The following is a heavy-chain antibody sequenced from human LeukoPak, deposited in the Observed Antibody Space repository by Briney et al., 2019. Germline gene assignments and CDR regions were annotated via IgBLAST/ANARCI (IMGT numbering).Heavy chain of an antibody. CDR1: GFTFNNYA. Sequence: GGSLRLSCAASGFTFNNYAMSWVRQAPGKGLEWVSAISGSGGSTYYADSVKGRFTISRDSFKSTLHLQMNSLRAEDTAVYYCAKNIVVVPAAIDYWGQGTLVTVSS. D-gene: IGHD2-2*02. J-gene: IGHJ4*02. CDR2: ISGSGGST. CDR3: AKNIVVVPAAIDY. V-gene: IGHV3-23*01.